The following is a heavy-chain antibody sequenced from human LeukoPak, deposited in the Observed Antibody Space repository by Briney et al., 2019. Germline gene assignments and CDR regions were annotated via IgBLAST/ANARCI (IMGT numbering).Heavy chain of an antibody. CDR3: ARGIGHLGDWFDP. Sequence: GAPVKVSCKASGYTFTSYYMHWVRQAPGQGLEWMGIINPSGGSTSYAQKFQGRVTMTRDTSTSAVYMELSSLRSEDTAVYYCARGIGHLGDWFDPWGQGTLVSVSS. V-gene: IGHV1-46*01. D-gene: IGHD3-3*02. J-gene: IGHJ5*02. CDR2: INPSGGST. CDR1: GYTFTSYY.